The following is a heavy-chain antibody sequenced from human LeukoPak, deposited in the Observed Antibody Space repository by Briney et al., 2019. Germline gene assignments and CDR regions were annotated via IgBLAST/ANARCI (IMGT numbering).Heavy chain of an antibody. J-gene: IGHJ5*02. D-gene: IGHD3-10*02. CDR1: GYSISSSDW. CDR3: ARRCSGRYNWFDP. V-gene: IGHV4-28*01. Sequence: SETLSLTCAVSGYSISSSDWWGWIRQPPGKGLEWIGYIYYSGSTYYNASLKSRVTLSVDTSKNQFSLKLNSVTAVDTAVYYCARRCSGRYNWFDPWGQGTLVTVSS. CDR2: IYYSGST.